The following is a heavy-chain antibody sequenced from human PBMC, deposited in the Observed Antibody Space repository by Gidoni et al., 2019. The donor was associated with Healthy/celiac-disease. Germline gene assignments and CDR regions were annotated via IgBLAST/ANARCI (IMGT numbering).Heavy chain of an antibody. D-gene: IGHD3-22*01. CDR2: INHSGST. J-gene: IGHJ4*02. CDR1: GGSSSGYY. Sequence: QVQLQQWGAGLLKPSETLSLTCAVYGGSSSGYYWRWIRQPPGKGLEWIGEINHSGSTNYNPSLKSRVTISVDTSKNQFSLKLSSVTAADTAVYYCARDTYYYDSSGPRGVYYFDYWGQGTLVTVSS. CDR3: ARDTYYYDSSGPRGVYYFDY. V-gene: IGHV4-34*01.